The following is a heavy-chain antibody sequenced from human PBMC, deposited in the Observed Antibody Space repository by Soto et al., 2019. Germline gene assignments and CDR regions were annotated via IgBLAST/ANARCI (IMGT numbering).Heavy chain of an antibody. CDR3: ARRGLSNNDY. Sequence: DVQLLESGGGLVQPGGSLRLSCVASGFSFSANAMTWVRQAPGKGLEWVASILHIGVSAYYADSVKGRFTISRDNSKRTLYLQMNSLRAEDTAVYYCARRGLSNNDYWGQGTLVTVSS. V-gene: IGHV3-23*01. CDR2: ILHIGVSA. J-gene: IGHJ4*02. CDR1: GFSFSANA. D-gene: IGHD1-1*01.